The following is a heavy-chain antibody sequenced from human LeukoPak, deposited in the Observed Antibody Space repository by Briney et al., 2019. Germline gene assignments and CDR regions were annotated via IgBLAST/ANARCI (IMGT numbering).Heavy chain of an antibody. CDR3: AIGGSNWYNAYFDY. D-gene: IGHD1/OR15-1a*01. CDR1: GCTVSSKY. V-gene: IGHV3-53*01. CDR2: IYSAGTT. Sequence: GGSLRLSCAASGCTVSSKYMTWVRQAPGKGLEWVSIIYSAGTTYYADSVKGRFTISRDNSKNTLYLQMDSLRVEDTAVYYCAIGGSNWYNAYFDYWGQGTLVTVSS. J-gene: IGHJ4*02.